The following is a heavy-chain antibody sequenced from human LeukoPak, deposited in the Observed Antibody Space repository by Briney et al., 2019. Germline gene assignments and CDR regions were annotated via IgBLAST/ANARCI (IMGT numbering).Heavy chain of an antibody. V-gene: IGHV4-39*01. D-gene: IGHD2/OR15-2a*01. CDR1: GGSIRDSAYY. J-gene: IGHJ5*02. CDR3: VGHGGTSSLISYSWFDP. Sequence: SETLSLTCTVSGGSIRDSAYYWGWIRQPPGKGLDWIASIYYSGVTYFHPSLGSRASIFLDTSNNQFSLELTSVTAADTAVYYCVGHGGTSSLISYSWFDPWGQGILVTVPS. CDR2: IYYSGVT.